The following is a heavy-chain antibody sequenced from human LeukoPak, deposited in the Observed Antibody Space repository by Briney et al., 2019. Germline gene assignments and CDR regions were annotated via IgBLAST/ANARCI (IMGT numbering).Heavy chain of an antibody. D-gene: IGHD3-9*01. J-gene: IGHJ4*02. V-gene: IGHV4-59*08. CDR1: GGSISSYY. CDR3: ASGLRYFDLYY. Sequence: PSETLSLTCTVSGGSISSYYWSWIRQPPGKGLEWVGYIHYSWSSNYNPSLKSRVTISVDTSKNQFSLKLSSVTAADTAVYYCASGLRYFDLYYWGQGTLVTVSS. CDR2: IHYSWSS.